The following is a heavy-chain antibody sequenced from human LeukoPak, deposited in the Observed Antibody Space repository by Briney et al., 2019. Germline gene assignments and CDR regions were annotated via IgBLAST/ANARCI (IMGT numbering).Heavy chain of an antibody. CDR2: ISGSGGST. V-gene: IGHV3-23*01. D-gene: IGHD3-3*01. CDR3: ATTFWSGYYLTYFDY. Sequence: PGGSLRLSCAASGFTFSSYAMSWVRQAPGKGLEWVSAISGSGGSTYYADSVKGRFTISRDNSENTLYLQMNSLRAEDTAVYYCATTFWSGYYLTYFDYWGQGTLVTVSS. J-gene: IGHJ4*02. CDR1: GFTFSSYA.